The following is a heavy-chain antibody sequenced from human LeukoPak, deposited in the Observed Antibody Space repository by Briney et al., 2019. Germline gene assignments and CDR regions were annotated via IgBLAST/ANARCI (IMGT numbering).Heavy chain of an antibody. CDR3: ARFRRVRGYYGMDV. CDR2: INPNSGGT. Sequence: ASVKVSCKASGYTFTGYYMHWVRQAPGQGLEWMGWINPNSGGTNYAQKFQGRVTMTRDTSISTAYMELSRLRSDDTAVYYCARFRRVRGYYGMDVWGQGTTVTVSS. CDR1: GYTFTGYY. V-gene: IGHV1-2*02. D-gene: IGHD3-10*01. J-gene: IGHJ6*02.